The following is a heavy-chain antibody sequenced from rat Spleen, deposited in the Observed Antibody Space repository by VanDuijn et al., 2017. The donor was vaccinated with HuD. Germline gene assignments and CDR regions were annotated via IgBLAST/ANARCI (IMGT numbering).Heavy chain of an antibody. J-gene: IGHJ2*01. Sequence: EVQLVESDGGLVQPGRSLKLSCAASGFTFSDYYMAWVRQAPTKGLEWVATISYDGSSTYYRDSVKGRFTISRDNAKSTLYLQMDSLRSEDTATYYCARMMGSFDYWGQGVMVTVSS. V-gene: IGHV5-29*01. CDR3: ARMMGSFDY. D-gene: IGHD1-12*02. CDR1: GFTFSDYY. CDR2: ISYDGSST.